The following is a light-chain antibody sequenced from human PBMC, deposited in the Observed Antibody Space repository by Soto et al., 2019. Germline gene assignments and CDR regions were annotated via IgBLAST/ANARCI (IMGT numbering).Light chain of an antibody. J-gene: IGKJ4*01. Sequence: EIVMTQSPATLSVSPGERATLSCRASQSITRNLAWYQQSPGQAPRLLIYGASTRAPGIPARFSGSGSGTEFTLTISSLQSEDVAVYYCQQYNNWPDSFGGGTKVDIK. V-gene: IGKV3-15*01. CDR2: GAS. CDR3: QQYNNWPDS. CDR1: QSITRN.